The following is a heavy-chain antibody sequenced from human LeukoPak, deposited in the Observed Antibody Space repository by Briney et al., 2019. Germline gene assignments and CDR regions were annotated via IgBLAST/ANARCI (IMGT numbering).Heavy chain of an antibody. J-gene: IGHJ3*02. D-gene: IGHD1-26*01. CDR1: GFTFSSYA. Sequence: GGSLRLSCAASGFTFSSYAMSWVRQAPGKGLVWVSRINIDGSGKTYADSVKGRFTISRDNAKNTLYLQMNSLRAEDTAVYYCARTTSMSYVGDAFDIWGQGTMVTVSS. V-gene: IGHV3-74*01. CDR3: ARTTSMSYVGDAFDI. CDR2: INIDGSGK.